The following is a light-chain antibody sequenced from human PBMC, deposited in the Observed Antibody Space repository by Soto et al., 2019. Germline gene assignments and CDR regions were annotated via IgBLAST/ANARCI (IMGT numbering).Light chain of an antibody. Sequence: QSVLTQFPSASGSPGQSVTISCTGTSSDVGGYNSVSWYQQLPGRAPQLMIYEVSKRPSGVPDRFSGSKSGNTASLTVSGLQPEDEAAYYCSSYAGSNNLIFGGGTQLTVL. CDR2: EVS. CDR3: SSYAGSNNLI. V-gene: IGLV2-8*01. J-gene: IGLJ2*01. CDR1: SSDVGGYNS.